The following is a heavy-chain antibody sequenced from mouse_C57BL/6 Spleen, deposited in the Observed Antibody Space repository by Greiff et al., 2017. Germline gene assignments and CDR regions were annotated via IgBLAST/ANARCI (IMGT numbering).Heavy chain of an antibody. J-gene: IGHJ3*01. Sequence: QVQLQQPGAELVRPGTSVKLSCKASGYTFTSYWMHWVKQRPGQGLEWIGVIDPSDSYTNYNQKFKGKATLTVDTSSTTAYMQLSSLTSEDSAVYDCDRRDHYDYEGVWFAYWDQGTLVTVAA. D-gene: IGHD2-4*01. CDR1: GYTFTSYW. V-gene: IGHV1-59*01. CDR2: IDPSDSYT. CDR3: DRRDHYDYEGVWFAY.